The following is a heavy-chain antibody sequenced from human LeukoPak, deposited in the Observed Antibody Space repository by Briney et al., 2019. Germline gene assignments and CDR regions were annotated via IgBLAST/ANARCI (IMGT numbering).Heavy chain of an antibody. V-gene: IGHV3-53*01. CDR1: GFTVITND. J-gene: IGHJ4*02. CDR3: ARGVEPLAANTLAY. D-gene: IGHD1-14*01. CDR2: LYSDGNT. Sequence: PGGSLRLSCAASGFTVITNDTTWVRQAPGKVLEWVSVLYSDGNTKYADSVQGRFTISRDNSKNHLYLEMNSLSPDDTAVYYCARGVEPLAANTLAYWGQGTLVTVCS.